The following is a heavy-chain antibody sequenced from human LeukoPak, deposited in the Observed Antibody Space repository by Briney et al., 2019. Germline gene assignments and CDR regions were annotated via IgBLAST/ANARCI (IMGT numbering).Heavy chain of an antibody. CDR1: GGSFSGYY. D-gene: IGHD3-16*01. Sequence: SETLSLTCAVYGGSFSGYYWSWIRQPPGKGLEWIGEINHSGSTNYNPSLKSRVTISVDTSKNQFSLKLSSVTAADTAVYYCARAINPGGALDVWGKGTTVTVSS. J-gene: IGHJ6*04. CDR3: ARAINPGGALDV. V-gene: IGHV4-34*01. CDR2: INHSGST.